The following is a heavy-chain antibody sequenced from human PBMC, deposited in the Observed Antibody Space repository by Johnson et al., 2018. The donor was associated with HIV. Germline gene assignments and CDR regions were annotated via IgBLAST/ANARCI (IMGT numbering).Heavy chain of an antibody. CDR1: GFTFDDYG. CDR3: AREGMYSSYQGSFDI. J-gene: IGHJ3*02. Sequence: VQLVVSGGGVVQPGGSLRLSCAASGFTFDDYGMSWVRQAPWTGLAWVCGINWNGGSTGCANSVKGRFTISRENAKNSLYLHMNSLRAGDTAVYYCAREGMYSSYQGSFDIWGQGTMVTVSS. CDR2: INWNGGST. V-gene: IGHV3-20*04. D-gene: IGHD6-6*01.